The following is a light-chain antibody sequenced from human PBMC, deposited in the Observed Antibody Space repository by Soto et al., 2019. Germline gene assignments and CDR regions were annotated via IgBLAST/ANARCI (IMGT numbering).Light chain of an antibody. J-gene: IGKJ1*01. V-gene: IGKV1-12*01. CDR1: QGISSW. Sequence: DIQMTQSPSSVSASVGDRVTITCRASQGISSWLALYQQKPGKAPKLLIYAASSLQSGVPSRLSGSGSGTDFTLTISSLQPEDFATYYCQQANSFTPTFGQGTKVDIX. CDR3: QQANSFTPT. CDR2: AAS.